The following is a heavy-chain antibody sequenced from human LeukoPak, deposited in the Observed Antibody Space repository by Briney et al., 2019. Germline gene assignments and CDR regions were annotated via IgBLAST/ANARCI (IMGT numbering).Heavy chain of an antibody. V-gene: IGHV1-2*02. CDR1: GYTFTGYY. Sequence: GASVKVSCKASGYTFTGYYMHWVRQAPGQGLEWMGWINPNSGGTNYAQKFQGRVTMTRDTSISTAYMELSRLRSDDTAVYYCASGHSGYSSGWHNWFDPWGQGTLVTVSS. D-gene: IGHD6-19*01. J-gene: IGHJ5*02. CDR3: ASGHSGYSSGWHNWFDP. CDR2: INPNSGGT.